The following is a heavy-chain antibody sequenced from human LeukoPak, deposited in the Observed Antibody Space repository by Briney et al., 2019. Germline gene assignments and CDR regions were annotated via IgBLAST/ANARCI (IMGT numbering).Heavy chain of an antibody. CDR2: IIPIFGTA. V-gene: IGHV1-69*05. D-gene: IGHD1-26*01. CDR3: ARERGELHRELDS. CDR1: GGTSSSYA. J-gene: IGHJ4*02. Sequence: SVKVSCKASGGTSSSYAISWVRQAPGQGLEWMGGIIPIFGTANYAQKFQGRVTMTSDTSTSTVYMELRSLRSEDTALYFCARERGELHRELDSWGQGTLVTVSS.